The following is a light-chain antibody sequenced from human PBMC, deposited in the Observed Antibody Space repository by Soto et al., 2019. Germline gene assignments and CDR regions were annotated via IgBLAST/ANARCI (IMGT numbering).Light chain of an antibody. CDR1: QSVGSN. V-gene: IGKV3-15*01. J-gene: IGKJ4*02. CDR3: QHYDTWPLT. CDR2: DAS. Sequence: EIVMTQSPATLSVSPGERVTLSCRARQSVGSNLAWYQQTPGQAPRAAIYDASTRATVIPARFSGSGSGTEFTLTISSLQSEYLAVYYCQHYDTWPLTCGGGTKVEI.